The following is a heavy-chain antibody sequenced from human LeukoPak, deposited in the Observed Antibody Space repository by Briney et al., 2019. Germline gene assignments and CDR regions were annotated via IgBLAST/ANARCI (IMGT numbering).Heavy chain of an antibody. D-gene: IGHD3-10*01. CDR3: ARDFRIRITMVRGVAGGY. J-gene: IGHJ4*02. Sequence: GASVKVSCKASGYTFTSYYMHWVQQAPGQGLEWMGIINPSGGSTSYAQKFQGRVTMTRDTSTSTVYMELSSLRSEDTAVYYCARDFRIRITMVRGVAGGYWGRGTLVTVSS. CDR2: INPSGGST. V-gene: IGHV1-46*01. CDR1: GYTFTSYY.